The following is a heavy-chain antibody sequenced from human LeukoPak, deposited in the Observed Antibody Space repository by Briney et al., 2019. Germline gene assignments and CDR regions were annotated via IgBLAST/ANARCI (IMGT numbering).Heavy chain of an antibody. Sequence: ASVKVSCKASGYTLTSYDINWVRQATGQGLEWMGWMNPNSGNTGYAQKFQGRVTMTRNTSISTAYMELRSLRSDDTAVYYCARVGPLSIAAKDMDVWGKGTTVTVSS. V-gene: IGHV1-8*01. CDR2: MNPNSGNT. D-gene: IGHD6-13*01. CDR1: GYTLTSYD. J-gene: IGHJ6*03. CDR3: ARVGPLSIAAKDMDV.